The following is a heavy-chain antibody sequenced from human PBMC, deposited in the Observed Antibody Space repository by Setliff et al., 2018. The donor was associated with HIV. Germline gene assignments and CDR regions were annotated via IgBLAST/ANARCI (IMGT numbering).Heavy chain of an antibody. CDR2: IDHSGST. D-gene: IGHD5-12*01. CDR3: ASEKATIPNWFDP. V-gene: IGHV4-34*01. J-gene: IGHJ5*02. Sequence: SETLSLTCAVYGGSLSGYYWSWIRQPPGKGLEWIGEIDHSGSTNHNPPLKSRVTISVDTSKNQFSLKLRSVTAVDTAVYYCASEKATIPNWFDPWGQGTLVTVSS. CDR1: GGSLSGYY.